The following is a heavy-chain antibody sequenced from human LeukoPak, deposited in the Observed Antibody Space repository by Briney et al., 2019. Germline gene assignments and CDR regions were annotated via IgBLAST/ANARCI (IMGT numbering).Heavy chain of an antibody. CDR1: GYTFSEWG. J-gene: IGHJ4*02. CDR2: ISAYNGDT. CDR3: ARGRPSDY. Sequence: ASVKVSCETSGYTFSEWGMSWVRQAPGQGLEWMGWISAYNGDTNYAHNLQGRVTMTTDTSTSTAYMELRSLRSDDTAVYYCARGRPSDYWGQGTLVTVSS. V-gene: IGHV1-18*01.